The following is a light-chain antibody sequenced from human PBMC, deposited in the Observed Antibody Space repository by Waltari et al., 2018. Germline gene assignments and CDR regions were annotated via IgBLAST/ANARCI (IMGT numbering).Light chain of an antibody. CDR1: TSKIGADYG. CDR3: QSYDSSLFGG. Sequence: QPVLTQPPSVFGAPGQRVTISCTETTSKIGADYGVNWHQQLPATAATLLISDNPNRPPGVPDRLSGPRSRTSASLAIAGLQAEDEADYYCQSYDSSLFGGFGGGTKLTVL. CDR2: DNP. V-gene: IGLV1-40*01. J-gene: IGLJ3*02.